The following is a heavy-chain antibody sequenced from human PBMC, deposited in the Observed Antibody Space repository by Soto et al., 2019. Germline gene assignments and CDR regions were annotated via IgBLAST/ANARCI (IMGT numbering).Heavy chain of an antibody. CDR3: ARGGGIHYYYYYGMDV. J-gene: IGHJ6*02. CDR1: GGTFSSYA. CDR2: IIPIFGTA. Sequence: GASVKVSCKASGGTFSSYAISWVRQAPGQGLEWMGGIIPIFGTANYAQKFQGRVTITADKSTSTAYMELSSLRSEDTAVYYCARGGGIHYYYYYGMDVWGQGTTVTVSS. V-gene: IGHV1-69*06.